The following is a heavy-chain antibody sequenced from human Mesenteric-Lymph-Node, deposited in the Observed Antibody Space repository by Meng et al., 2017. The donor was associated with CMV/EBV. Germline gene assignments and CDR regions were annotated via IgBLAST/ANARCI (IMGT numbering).Heavy chain of an antibody. V-gene: IGHV3-7*01. CDR2: KKQDGSEK. CDR3: ARDRLEWLLYDPYGMDV. J-gene: IGHJ6*02. D-gene: IGHD3-3*01. Sequence: GESLKISCAASGFTFSSYWMSWVRQAPGKGLEWVANKKQDGSEKYYVDSVKGRFTISRDNAKNSLYLQMNSLRAEDTAVYYYARDRLEWLLYDPYGMDVWGQGTTVTVSS. CDR1: GFTFSSYW.